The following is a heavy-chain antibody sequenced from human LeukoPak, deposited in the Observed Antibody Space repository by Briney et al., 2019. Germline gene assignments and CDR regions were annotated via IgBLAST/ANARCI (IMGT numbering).Heavy chain of an antibody. J-gene: IGHJ4*02. CDR2: ISSSGSTI. V-gene: IGHV3-11*01. D-gene: IGHD3-16*02. CDR3: APYTFGGVIADY. CDR1: GSTFSDYY. Sequence: GGSLRLSCAASGSTFSDYYMSWIRQAPGKGLEWVSYISSSGSTIYADSVKGRFTISRDNAKNSLYLQMNSLRAEDTAVYYCAPYTFGGVIADYWGQGTLVTVSS.